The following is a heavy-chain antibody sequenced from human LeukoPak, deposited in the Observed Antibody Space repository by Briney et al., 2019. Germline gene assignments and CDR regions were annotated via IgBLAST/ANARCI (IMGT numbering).Heavy chain of an antibody. D-gene: IGHD6-6*01. CDR2: IIPIFGTA. J-gene: IGHJ6*03. V-gene: IGHV1-69*06. CDR3: ARREYSSSYAYYYYYMDV. Sequence: SVKVSCKASGGTFSSYAISWVRQAPGQGLEWMGGIIPIFGTANYAQKFQGRVTITADKSTSTAYMELSSLRSEDTAVYYCARREYSSSYAYYYYYMDVWGKGTTVTVSS. CDR1: GGTFSSYA.